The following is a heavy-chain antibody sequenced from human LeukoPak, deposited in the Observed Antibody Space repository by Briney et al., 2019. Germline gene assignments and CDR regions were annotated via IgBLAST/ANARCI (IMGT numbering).Heavy chain of an antibody. Sequence: ASVKVSCKASGGTYSSYAISWVRQAPGQGLEWMGMIYPRDGSTSYAQKFQGRVTVTRDTSTSTVHMELSGLRSEDTAVYYCARDQEAFDYWGQGTLVTVSS. CDR1: GGTYSSYA. CDR2: IYPRDGST. V-gene: IGHV1-46*01. J-gene: IGHJ4*02. CDR3: ARDQEAFDY.